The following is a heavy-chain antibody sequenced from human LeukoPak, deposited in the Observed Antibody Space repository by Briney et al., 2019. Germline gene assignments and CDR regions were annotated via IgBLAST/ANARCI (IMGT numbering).Heavy chain of an antibody. CDR2: ISGSGGST. J-gene: IGHJ4*02. D-gene: IGHD1-26*01. CDR1: GFTFSSYA. Sequence: PGGSLRLSCAASGFTFSSYAMSWVRQAPGKGLEWVSAISGSGGSTYYADSVKGRFTISRDNSENTLYLQMNSLRAEDTAVYYCAKDGIPVFFLPPQHFDYWGQGTLVTVSS. CDR3: AKDGIPVFFLPPQHFDY. V-gene: IGHV3-23*01.